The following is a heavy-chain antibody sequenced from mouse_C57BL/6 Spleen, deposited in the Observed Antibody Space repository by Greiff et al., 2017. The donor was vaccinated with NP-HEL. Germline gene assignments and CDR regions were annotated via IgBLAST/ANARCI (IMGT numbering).Heavy chain of an antibody. CDR2: IYPRSGNT. CDR1: GYTFTSYG. V-gene: IGHV1-81*01. J-gene: IGHJ4*01. Sequence: QVQLQQSGAELARPGASVKLSCKASGYTFTSYGISWVKQSTGQGLEWIGEIYPRSGNTYYNEKFKGKATLTADKSSSTAYMELRSLTSEDAAVYFCARSEKNFYYAMDYWGQGTSVTVSS. CDR3: ARSEKNFYYAMDY.